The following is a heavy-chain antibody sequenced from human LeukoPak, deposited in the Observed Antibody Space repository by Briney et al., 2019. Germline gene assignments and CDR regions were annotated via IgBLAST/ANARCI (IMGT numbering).Heavy chain of an antibody. CDR3: ARYLGTIVALDY. J-gene: IGHJ4*02. CDR1: GFTFSSYG. CDR2: IWYDGSKK. Sequence: PGRSLRLSCAASGFTFSSYGMHWVRQAPGKGLEWVAVIWYDGSKKYYADSVKGRFTISRDNSKNTLSLQMNSLRGEDTAMYYCARYLGTIVALDYWGQGMLVTVSS. V-gene: IGHV3-33*01. D-gene: IGHD5-12*01.